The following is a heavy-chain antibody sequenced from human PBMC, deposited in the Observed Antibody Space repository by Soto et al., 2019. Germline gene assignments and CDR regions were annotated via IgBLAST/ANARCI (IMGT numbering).Heavy chain of an antibody. V-gene: IGHV3-33*01. CDR1: GFTFSSYG. J-gene: IGHJ4*02. CDR3: ARDGVTTPGPFDS. Sequence: PGGSLRLSCAASGFTFSSYGMHWVRQAPGKGLEWVAVIWYDGSNKYYADSVKGRFTISRDNSKNSLYLQMNSLRAEDTAVYYCARDGVTTPGPFDSWGQGTLVTVSS. CDR2: IWYDGSNK. D-gene: IGHD3-22*01.